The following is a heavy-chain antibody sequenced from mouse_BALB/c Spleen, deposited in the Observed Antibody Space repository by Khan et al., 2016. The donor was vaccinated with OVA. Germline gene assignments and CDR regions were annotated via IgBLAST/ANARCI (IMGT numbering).Heavy chain of an antibody. CDR1: GYSITSDYA. V-gene: IGHV3-2*02. CDR3: ARDGSRYNYAMYY. Sequence: VQLKESGPGLVKPSQSLSLTCTVTGYSITSDYAWNWIRQFPGNKLEWMGYISYSGSTNYNPSLKSRISITRDTSKNQFFLQLNSVTTEDTATYYCARDGSRYNYAMYYWLQGTSVTVSS. J-gene: IGHJ4*01. D-gene: IGHD2-3*01. CDR2: ISYSGST.